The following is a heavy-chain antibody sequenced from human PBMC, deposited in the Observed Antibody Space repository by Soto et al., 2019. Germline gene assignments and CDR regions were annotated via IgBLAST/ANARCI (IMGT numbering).Heavy chain of an antibody. CDR2: INAGYGNT. J-gene: IGHJ5*02. D-gene: IGHD3-16*01. CDR3: AREKNLRLWFDP. CDR1: GGTFSSYA. Sequence: ASVKVSCKASGGTFSSYAISWVRQAPGQRLEWMGWINAGYGNTEYSQKFQGRVTITRDTSASTAYMELSSLRSEDTAVYYCAREKNLRLWFDPWGQGTLVTVSS. V-gene: IGHV1-3*01.